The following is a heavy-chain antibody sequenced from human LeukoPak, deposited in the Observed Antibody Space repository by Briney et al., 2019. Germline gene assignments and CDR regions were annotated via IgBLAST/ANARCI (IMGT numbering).Heavy chain of an antibody. CDR1: GFTFDDYG. CDR3: ARSTLQVYYYDSSGYFFDY. D-gene: IGHD3-22*01. J-gene: IGHJ4*02. V-gene: IGHV3-20*04. Sequence: GGSLRLSCAASGFTFDDYGMSWVRQAPGKGLEWVSGINWNGGSTGYADSVKGRFTISRDNAKNSLYLQMNSLRAEDTALYYCARSTLQVYYYDSSGYFFDYWGQGTLVTVSS. CDR2: INWNGGST.